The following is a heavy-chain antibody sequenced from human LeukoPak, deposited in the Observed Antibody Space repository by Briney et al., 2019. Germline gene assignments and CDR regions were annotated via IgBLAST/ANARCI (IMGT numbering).Heavy chain of an antibody. CDR3: ARLSAYYYGSYFYYYMDV. CDR2: IRYDGSNK. V-gene: IGHV3-30*02. J-gene: IGHJ6*03. Sequence: GGSLRLSCAASGFTFSSYGMHWVRQAPGKGLEWVAFIRYDGSNKYYADSVKGRFTISRDNAKNSVYLQMNSLKGEDTALYYCARLSAYYYGSYFYYYMDVWGKGTTVTVSS. D-gene: IGHD3-10*01. CDR1: GFTFSSYG.